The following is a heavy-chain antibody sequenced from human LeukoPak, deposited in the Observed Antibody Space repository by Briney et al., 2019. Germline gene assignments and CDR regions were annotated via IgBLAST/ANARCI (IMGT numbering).Heavy chain of an antibody. Sequence: SETLSLTCTVSGGSISGSYWSWIRQPPGKGLEWIAYMYNSGSTDYNPSLKSRVTISIDTSKNQFSLKLSSLTAADTAIYYCARGIESYGDYGYWGQGILVTVSS. J-gene: IGHJ4*02. CDR1: GGSISGSY. CDR2: MYNSGST. D-gene: IGHD4-17*01. CDR3: ARGIESYGDYGY. V-gene: IGHV4-59*01.